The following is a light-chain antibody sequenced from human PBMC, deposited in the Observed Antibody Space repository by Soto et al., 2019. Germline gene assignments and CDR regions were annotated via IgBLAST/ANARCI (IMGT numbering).Light chain of an antibody. J-gene: IGLJ2*01. Sequence: QSVLTQPPSASGTPGQRVTISCSGSTFNVVRHTVTWYQHIPGTAPKVLIYNDNQRPSGVPDRFSGSKSGTSASLAISGLQSQDEADYYCAAWDDSLDGRAIFGGGTKLTVL. CDR2: NDN. V-gene: IGLV1-44*01. CDR1: TFNVVRHT. CDR3: AAWDDSLDGRAI.